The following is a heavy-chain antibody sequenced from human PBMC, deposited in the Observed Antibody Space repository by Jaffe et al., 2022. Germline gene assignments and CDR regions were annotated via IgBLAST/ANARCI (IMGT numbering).Heavy chain of an antibody. CDR2: IYHSGST. J-gene: IGHJ3*02. CDR3: ARGGDYKTLHDAFDI. CDR1: GGSISSGGYS. Sequence: QLQLQESGSGLVKPSQTLSLTCAVSGGSISSGGYSWSWIRQPPGKGLEWIGYIYHSGSTYYNPSLKSRVTISVDRSKNQFSLKLSSVTAADTAVYYCARGGDYKTLHDAFDIWGQGTMVTVSS. D-gene: IGHD4-17*01. V-gene: IGHV4-30-2*01.